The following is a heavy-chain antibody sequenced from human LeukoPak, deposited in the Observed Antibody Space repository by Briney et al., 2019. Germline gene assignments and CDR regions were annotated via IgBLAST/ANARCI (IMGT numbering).Heavy chain of an antibody. CDR2: IKRKSDGGTA. J-gene: IGHJ1*01. D-gene: IGHD2-15*01. CDR3: TTGYCSASSSLLWR. CDR1: GLTFTNAY. Sequence: GGSLRLSCAASGLTFTNAYMNWVRQAPGKGLEWVGRIKRKSDGGTADHAAPVKGRFTISRDDSESKLYLQMNSLKTEDTGTYFCTTGYCSASSSLLWRWGQGTLVTVSS. V-gene: IGHV3-15*01.